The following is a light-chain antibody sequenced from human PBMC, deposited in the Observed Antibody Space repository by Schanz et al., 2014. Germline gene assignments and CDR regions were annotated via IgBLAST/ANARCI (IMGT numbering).Light chain of an antibody. CDR1: QSVNSN. J-gene: IGKJ2*01. Sequence: EIVMTQSPATLSVSPGERATLSCRASQSVNSNLAWYQQKPGLPPRLLIYGASTRATGIPDRFSGSGSGTDFTLTISRLEPEDFAMYFCQQYGTSPLTFGQGTKLEIK. V-gene: IGKV3D-15*01. CDR3: QQYGTSPLT. CDR2: GAS.